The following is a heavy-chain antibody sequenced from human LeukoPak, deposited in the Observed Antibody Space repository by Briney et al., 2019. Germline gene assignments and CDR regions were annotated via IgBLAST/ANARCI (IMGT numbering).Heavy chain of an antibody. CDR2: ITDSGGDT. CDR1: GFIFSNFA. V-gene: IGHV3-23*01. CDR3: AKGSRSSRPYYFDY. J-gene: IGHJ4*02. D-gene: IGHD6-6*01. Sequence: GGSLRLSRAASGFIFSNFAMSWVRQAPGKGLEWVTAITDSGGDTYYADSVKGRFTISRDNSKNTLYLQMNSLRVEDTALYYCAKGSRSSRPYYFDYWGQGTLVTASS.